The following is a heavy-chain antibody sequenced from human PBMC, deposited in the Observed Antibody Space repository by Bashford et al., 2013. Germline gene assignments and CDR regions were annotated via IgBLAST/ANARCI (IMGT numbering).Heavy chain of an antibody. D-gene: IGHD3-3*01. V-gene: IGHV3-23*01. J-gene: IGHJ6*01. CDR1: GFIFDNFA. CDR3: ARGDIPTFGMFTPRLPLIPGLDV. CDR2: ISGSSGST. Sequence: GSLRLSCAASGFIFDNFAMSWVRQAPGNGLEWVSAISGSSGSTYYADSVKGRFTISRDNSKYTLYLQMNSLRAEDTAVYYCARGDIPTFGMFTPRLPLIPGLDVVGPVGPRSPSPQ.